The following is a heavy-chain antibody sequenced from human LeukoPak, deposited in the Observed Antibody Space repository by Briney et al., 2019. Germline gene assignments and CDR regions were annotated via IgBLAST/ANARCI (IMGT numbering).Heavy chain of an antibody. CDR2: IYYSGST. V-gene: IGHV4-39*01. Sequence: SETLSLTCTVSGGSISSSSYYWGWIRQPPGKGLEWIGSIYYSGSTYYNPSLKSRVTISVDTSKNQFSLKLSSVTAADTAVYYCARHTSGSYYGFYYYYYYYMGVWGKGTTVTISS. CDR3: ARHTSGSYYGFYYYYYYYMGV. CDR1: GGSISSSSYY. D-gene: IGHD1-26*01. J-gene: IGHJ6*03.